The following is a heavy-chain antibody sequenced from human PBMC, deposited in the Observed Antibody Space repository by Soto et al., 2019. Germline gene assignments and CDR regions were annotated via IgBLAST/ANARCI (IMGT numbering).Heavy chain of an antibody. CDR2: ISYDGSNK. V-gene: IGHV3-30*18. CDR3: AKGLCPATFWSGYPYYYYYYGMDV. D-gene: IGHD3-3*01. Sequence: GSLRLSCAASGFTFSSYGMHWVRQAPGKGLEWVAVISYDGSNKYYADSVKGRFTISRDNSKNTLYLQMNSLRAEDTAVYYCAKGLCPATFWSGYPYYYYYYGMDVWGQGTTVTVSS. CDR1: GFTFSSYG. J-gene: IGHJ6*02.